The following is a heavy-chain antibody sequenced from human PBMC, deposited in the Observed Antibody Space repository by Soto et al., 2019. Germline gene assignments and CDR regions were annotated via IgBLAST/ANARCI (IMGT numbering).Heavy chain of an antibody. J-gene: IGHJ4*02. D-gene: IGHD5-12*01. CDR1: GFSLNTYGMG. CDR2: IYWDDDK. CDR3: ARLTRGVYDSGRLWEKFDY. V-gene: IGHV2-5*02. Sequence: QITVKESGLTLVKPTETLKLTCTFSGFSLNTYGMGVGWIRQPPGKAREWLALIYWDDDKRYSPSLRSRLTITWDTSRDQVDLTMTNMDPADTATYYCARLTRGVYDSGRLWEKFDYWGQGILVTVSS.